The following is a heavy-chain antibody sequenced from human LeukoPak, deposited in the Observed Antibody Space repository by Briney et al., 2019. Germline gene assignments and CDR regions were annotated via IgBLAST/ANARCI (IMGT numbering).Heavy chain of an antibody. CDR1: GYNFRYLR. D-gene: IGHD7-27*01. CDR3: ARESPGDFDY. CDR2: ISAYNGDT. Sequence: ASVKVSCKASGYNFRYLRLTWVRQAPGLGLEWMGWISAYNGDTNYAQKVRGRVTMTTDTSTSAAYMELRSLRSDDTAVYYCARESPGDFDYWGQGTLVTVSS. V-gene: IGHV1-18*01. J-gene: IGHJ4*02.